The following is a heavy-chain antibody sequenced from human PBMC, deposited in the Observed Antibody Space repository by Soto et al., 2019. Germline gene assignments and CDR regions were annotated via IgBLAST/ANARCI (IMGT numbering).Heavy chain of an antibody. CDR3: ARKGSGDYALDY. V-gene: IGHV2-5*02. CDR1: GFSLSTSGVG. J-gene: IGHJ4*02. Sequence: ASGPTLVNPTQTLTLTCTLSGFSLSTSGVGVGWIRQSPGKALEWLAVIYWDDVKHYSPSLERRLTITKDTSESEVVLTMTNMDPVDTATYYCARKGSGDYALDYWGQGILVTVSS. D-gene: IGHD4-17*01. CDR2: IYWDDVK.